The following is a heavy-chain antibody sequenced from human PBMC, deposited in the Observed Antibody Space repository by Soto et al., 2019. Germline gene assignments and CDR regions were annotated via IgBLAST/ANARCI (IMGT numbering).Heavy chain of an antibody. V-gene: IGHV1-69*13. J-gene: IGHJ4*02. CDR3: ATGEGDQRAIPPFDY. D-gene: IGHD2-2*01. Sequence: SVKVSCKASGGTFSSYAISWVRQAPGQGLEWMGGTIPIFGTANYAQKFQGRVTITADESTSTAYMELSSLRSEDTAVYYCATGEGDQRAIPPFDYWGQGPLVTVSS. CDR1: GGTFSSYA. CDR2: TIPIFGTA.